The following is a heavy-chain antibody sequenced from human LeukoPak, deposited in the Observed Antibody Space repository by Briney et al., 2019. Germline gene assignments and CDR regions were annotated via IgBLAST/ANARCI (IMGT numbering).Heavy chain of an antibody. V-gene: IGHV3-21*01. CDR2: ISSSSSYI. J-gene: IGHJ4*02. CDR3: ARDRTTAAPPGY. Sequence: GGSLRLSCAASGFTFSSYSMNWVRQAPGKGLEWVSSISSSSSYIYYADSVKGRFTISRDNAKNSLYLQMNSLRAEDTAVYYCARDRTTAAPPGYWGQGTLVTVSS. CDR1: GFTFSSYS. D-gene: IGHD2/OR15-2a*01.